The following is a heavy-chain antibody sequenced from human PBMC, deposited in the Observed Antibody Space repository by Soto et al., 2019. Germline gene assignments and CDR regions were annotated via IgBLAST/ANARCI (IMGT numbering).Heavy chain of an antibody. CDR2: IYYSGST. J-gene: IGHJ5*02. CDR1: GGSISSYY. D-gene: IGHD3-10*01. CDR3: ARDVLVRGVITNNWFDP. V-gene: IGHV4-59*01. Sequence: PSETLSLTCTVSGGSISSYYWSWIRQPPGKGLEWIGYIYYSGSTNYNPSLKSRVTISVDTSKNQFSLKLSSVTAADTAVYYCARDVLVRGVITNNWFDPWGQGTLVTVSS.